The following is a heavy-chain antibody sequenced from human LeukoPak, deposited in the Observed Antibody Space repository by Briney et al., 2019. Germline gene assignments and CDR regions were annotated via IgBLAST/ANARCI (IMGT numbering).Heavy chain of an antibody. Sequence: SETLSLTCAVSGYSISSASYWGWIRQPPGKGLEWIGNIYHSGSPYYNPSLKSRVTISVDTSKNQFSLKLSSVTAADTAVYYCARSLRYFDWLQNFEAEYYFDYWGQGTLVTVSS. D-gene: IGHD3-9*01. CDR3: ARSLRYFDWLQNFEAEYYFDY. CDR1: GYSISSASY. CDR2: IYHSGSP. J-gene: IGHJ4*02. V-gene: IGHV4-38-2*01.